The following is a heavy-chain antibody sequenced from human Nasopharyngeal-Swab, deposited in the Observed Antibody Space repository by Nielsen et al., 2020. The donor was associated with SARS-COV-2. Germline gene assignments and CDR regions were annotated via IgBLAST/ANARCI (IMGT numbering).Heavy chain of an antibody. V-gene: IGHV4-39*07. D-gene: IGHD1-26*01. Sequence: GSLRLFCTVSGGSITSSSYYWVWIRQPPGKGLEWIGTIYSSGSTLYNPSLKTRVILSLGTSKNQFSLKLTSVTAADTAVYYCARGTVGVTFDYWGQGTLVTVSS. CDR1: GGSITSSSYY. J-gene: IGHJ4*02. CDR3: ARGTVGVTFDY. CDR2: IYSSGST.